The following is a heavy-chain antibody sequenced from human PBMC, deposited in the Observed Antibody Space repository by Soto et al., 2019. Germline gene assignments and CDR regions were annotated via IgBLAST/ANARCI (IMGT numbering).Heavy chain of an antibody. CDR1: GYTFTSYG. V-gene: IGHV1-18*01. CDR3: ARGDVYPRYGDTPYYYYGMDV. CDR2: ISAYNGNT. Sequence: AAVKVSCKASGYTFTSYGISWVRQAPGQGLEWMGWISAYNGNTNYAQKLQGRVTMTTDTSTSTAYMELRSLRSDDTAVYYCARGDVYPRYGDTPYYYYGMDVWGQGTTVTVSS. J-gene: IGHJ6*02. D-gene: IGHD4-17*01.